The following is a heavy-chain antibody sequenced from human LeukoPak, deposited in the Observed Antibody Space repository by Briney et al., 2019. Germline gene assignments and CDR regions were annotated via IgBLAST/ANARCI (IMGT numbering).Heavy chain of an antibody. Sequence: GGSLRLSCAASGLTFSSYNMNWVRQAPGKGLEWVAYITASDTTKYYADSVKGRFTISRDNAKKSLFLQMNSLRAEDTAVYYCAAASAFSSSWRSWGQGTVVSVSS. CDR3: AAASAFSSSWRS. D-gene: IGHD6-13*01. CDR1: GLTFSSYN. J-gene: IGHJ5*02. V-gene: IGHV3-48*01. CDR2: ITASDTTK.